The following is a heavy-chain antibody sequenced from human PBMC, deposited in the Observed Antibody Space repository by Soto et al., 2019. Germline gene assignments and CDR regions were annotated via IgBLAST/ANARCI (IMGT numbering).Heavy chain of an antibody. CDR3: ARCGDYYDSSGYNWFDP. CDR1: GYTFTSYG. J-gene: IGHJ5*02. Sequence: ASVKVSCKASGYTFTSYGISWVRQAPGQGLEWMGWISAYNGNTNYAQKLQGRVTMTTDTSTSTAYMELRSLRSDDTAVYYCARCGDYYDSSGYNWFDPWGQGTLVTVSS. V-gene: IGHV1-18*01. CDR2: ISAYNGNT. D-gene: IGHD3-22*01.